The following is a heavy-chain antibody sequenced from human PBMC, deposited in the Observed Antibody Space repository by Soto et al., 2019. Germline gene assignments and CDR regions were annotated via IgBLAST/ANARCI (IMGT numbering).Heavy chain of an antibody. CDR1: GFTFSSYA. Sequence: QVQLVESGGGVVQPGRSLRLSCAASGFTFSSYAMHWVRQAPGKGLEWVAAISYDGYNKYYADSVKGRFTISRDNSKNTLDLQMNSLRAEDTDIYYCARDIRRMVRGIEYWGQGTLVSVSS. D-gene: IGHD3-10*01. CDR2: ISYDGYNK. V-gene: IGHV3-30-3*01. CDR3: ARDIRRMVRGIEY. J-gene: IGHJ4*02.